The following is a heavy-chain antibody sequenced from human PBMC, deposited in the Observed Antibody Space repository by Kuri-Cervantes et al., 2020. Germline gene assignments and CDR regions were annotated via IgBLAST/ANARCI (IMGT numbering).Heavy chain of an antibody. CDR2: IDSSSSSI. J-gene: IGHJ6*03. V-gene: IGHV3-48*01. CDR3: ARESATPKRYYYFYYMDV. CDR1: GFTFSSYA. Sequence: GESLKISCAASGFTFSSYAMNWVRQAPGKGLEWVSYIDSSSSSIYYADSVKVRFTISRDNAKNSLYLQMNGLRAEDTAVYYCARESATPKRYYYFYYMDVWGKGTTVTVSS.